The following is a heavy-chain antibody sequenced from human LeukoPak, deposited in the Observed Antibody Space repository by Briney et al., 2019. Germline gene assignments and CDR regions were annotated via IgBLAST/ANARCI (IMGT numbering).Heavy chain of an antibody. D-gene: IGHD3/OR15-3a*01. V-gene: IGHV5-51*01. CDR1: GYTFANYW. Sequence: GESLKISCKGSGYTFANYWIGWVRQMPGKGLEWMGIVYPGDSGTRYSPSFQGQVTISADRSITTAYLQWSSLKASDTAMYYCVRVAYGSDFFPGHYWGQGTRVTVSS. CDR2: VYPGDSGT. CDR3: VRVAYGSDFFPGHY. J-gene: IGHJ4*02.